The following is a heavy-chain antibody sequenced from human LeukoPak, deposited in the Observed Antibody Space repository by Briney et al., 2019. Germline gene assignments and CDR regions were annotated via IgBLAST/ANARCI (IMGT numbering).Heavy chain of an antibody. V-gene: IGHV3-15*07. D-gene: IGHD3-22*01. J-gene: IGHJ5*02. CDR2: IRSNSDGGTI. CDR1: GFTFNNAW. CDR3: ATDFYDST. Sequence: GGSLRLSCAASGFTFNNAWMNWVRQAPGKGLEWVGRIRSNSDGGTIDYAAPVKGRFTLSRDDSKTTLYLQMNSLQTEDTAVYYCATDFYDSTWGQGTLVTVSS.